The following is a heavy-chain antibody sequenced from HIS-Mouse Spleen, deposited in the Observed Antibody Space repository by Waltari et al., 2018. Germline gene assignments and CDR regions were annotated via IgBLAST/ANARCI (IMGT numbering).Heavy chain of an antibody. CDR1: GGSFSGYY. Sequence: QVQLQQWGAGLLKPSETLSLTCAVYGGSFSGYYWSWIRQPPGKGLEWIGEINHSGRTHNNPTHKSRVTTSVDTSKNQFSLKLSSVTAADTAVYYCARVVGATRAWFDPWGQGTLVTVSS. CDR3: ARVVGATRAWFDP. J-gene: IGHJ5*02. D-gene: IGHD1-26*01. V-gene: IGHV4-34*01. CDR2: INHSGRT.